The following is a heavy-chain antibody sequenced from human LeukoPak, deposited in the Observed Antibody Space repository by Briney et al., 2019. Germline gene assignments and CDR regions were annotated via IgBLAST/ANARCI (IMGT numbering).Heavy chain of an antibody. D-gene: IGHD2/OR15-2a*01. Sequence: GASLTISCTASGYSFTNYWIAWVRQMPGAGLEWMGTIYPGDSDARYSPAFQGQFTLSVDRSTTTAYLQWPSLKASDTAMYYCARPYSTGIRDAYDMWGQGTMVIVSS. CDR3: ARPYSTGIRDAYDM. CDR2: IYPGDSDA. CDR1: GYSFTNYW. J-gene: IGHJ3*02. V-gene: IGHV5-51*01.